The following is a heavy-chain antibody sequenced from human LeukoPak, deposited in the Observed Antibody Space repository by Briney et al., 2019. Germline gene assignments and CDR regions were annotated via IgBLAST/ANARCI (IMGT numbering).Heavy chain of an antibody. CDR2: IYPGDSDT. Sequence: GESLKISCQGSGYSFTSYWIGWVRQMPGKGLEWMGIIYPGDSDTRYSPSFQGQVTISADKSISTAYLQWSSLKASDTAMYYCARRTYYYDSSGYKALDAFDIWGQGTMVTVSS. CDR1: GYSFTSYW. CDR3: ARRTYYYDSSGYKALDAFDI. D-gene: IGHD3-22*01. V-gene: IGHV5-51*01. J-gene: IGHJ3*02.